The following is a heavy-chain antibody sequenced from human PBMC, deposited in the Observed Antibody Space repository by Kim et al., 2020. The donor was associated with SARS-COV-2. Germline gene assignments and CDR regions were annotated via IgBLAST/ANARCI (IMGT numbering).Heavy chain of an antibody. V-gene: IGHV3-30*18. D-gene: IGHD2-15*01. Sequence: GGSLRLSCAASGFTFSSYGMHWVRQAPGKGLEWVAVISYDGSNKYYADSVKGRFTISRDNSKNTLYLQMNSLRAEDTAVYYCAKDGSSPPRGMDVWGEGATVTVSS. CDR2: ISYDGSNK. CDR3: AKDGSSPPRGMDV. CDR1: GFTFSSYG. J-gene: IGHJ6*04.